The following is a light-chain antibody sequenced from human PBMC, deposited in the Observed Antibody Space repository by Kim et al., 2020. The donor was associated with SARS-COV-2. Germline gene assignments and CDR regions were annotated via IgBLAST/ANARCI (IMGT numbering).Light chain of an antibody. CDR2: WAS. CDR3: QQYYTTPPT. CDR1: QSVLYRSKNKYY. Sequence: ATINCKSSQSVLYRSKNKYYLAWYQQKPGQPPKLLVYWASTRESGVPDRFSGSGSGTDFTLTISSLQAEDVAVYYCQQYYTTPPTFGGGTKVDIK. J-gene: IGKJ4*02. V-gene: IGKV4-1*01.